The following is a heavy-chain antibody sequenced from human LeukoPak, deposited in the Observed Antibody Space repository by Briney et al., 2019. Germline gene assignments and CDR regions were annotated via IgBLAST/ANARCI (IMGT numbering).Heavy chain of an antibody. CDR1: GFTFSSYG. V-gene: IGHV1-69*01. J-gene: IGHJ5*02. D-gene: IGHD5-12*01. CDR3: ARDITVATISNWFDP. Sequence: GRSLRLSCAASGFTFSSYGMHWVRQAPGKGLEWMGGIIPIFGTANYAQKFQGRVTITADESTSTAYMELSSLRSEDTAVYYCARDITVATISNWFDPWGQGTLVTVSS. CDR2: IIPIFGTA.